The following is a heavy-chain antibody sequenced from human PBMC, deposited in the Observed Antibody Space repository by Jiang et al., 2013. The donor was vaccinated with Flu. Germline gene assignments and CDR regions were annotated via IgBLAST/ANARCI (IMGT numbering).Heavy chain of an antibody. CDR2: IYYSGST. Sequence: TLSLTCTVSGGSISSYYWSWIRQPPRKGLEWIGYIYYSGSTNYNPSLKSRVTISVDTSKNQFSLKLSSVTAADTAVYYCARHGDSSGYLSDAFDIWGQGTMVTVSS. D-gene: IGHD3-22*01. J-gene: IGHJ3*02. CDR3: ARHGDSSGYLSDAFDI. CDR1: GGSISSYY. V-gene: IGHV4-59*08.